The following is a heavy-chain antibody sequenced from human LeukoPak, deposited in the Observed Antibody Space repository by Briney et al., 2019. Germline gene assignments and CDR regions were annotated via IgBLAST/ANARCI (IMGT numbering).Heavy chain of an antibody. CDR1: GGTFSSYA. D-gene: IGHD6-19*01. CDR2: INPKSGDT. CDR3: ARDMDRGQWLVRPYY. V-gene: IGHV1-2*02. J-gene: IGHJ4*02. Sequence: ASVTVSCKASGGTFSSYAISWVRQAPGQGLEWMGWINPKSGDTKYAQNFQGRVTITSDMSFSTAYMELRRLRSDDTAVYYCARDMDRGQWLVRPYYWGQGTLVTVSS.